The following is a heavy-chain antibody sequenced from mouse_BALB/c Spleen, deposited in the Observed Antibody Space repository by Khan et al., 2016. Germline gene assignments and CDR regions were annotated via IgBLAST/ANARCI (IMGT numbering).Heavy chain of an antibody. CDR2: INPDSSTI. CDR1: GFDFSRYW. J-gene: IGHJ3*01. CDR3: ARPSATMIRDWFPY. D-gene: IGHD2-4*01. V-gene: IGHV4-1*02. Sequence: EVKLLESGGGLVQPGGSLKLSCAASGFDFSRYWMSWVRQAPGKGLEWIGEINPDSSTINYTPSLKDKFIISRDNAKNTLYLQLSKVRSEDTALYYGARPSATMIRDWFPYWGQGTLVTVSA.